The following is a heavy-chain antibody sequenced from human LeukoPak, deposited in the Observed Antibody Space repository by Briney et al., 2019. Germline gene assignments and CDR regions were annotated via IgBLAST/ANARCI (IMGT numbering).Heavy chain of an antibody. CDR1: GYTFTNYW. CDR2: IYPGDSAT. D-gene: IGHD2-2*01. CDR3: ARGRTTSGIDY. V-gene: IGHV5-51*01. Sequence: GESLKISCKGSGYTFTNYWIGWVRQMPGKGLEWMGIIYPGDSATRYSPSFQGQVTISADKSVSTAYLQWSSLKASDSAMYYCARGRTTSGIDYWGQETLVTVSS. J-gene: IGHJ4*02.